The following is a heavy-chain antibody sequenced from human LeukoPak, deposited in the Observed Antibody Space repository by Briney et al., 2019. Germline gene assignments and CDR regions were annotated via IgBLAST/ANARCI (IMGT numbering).Heavy chain of an antibody. CDR1: GFTFSDYY. V-gene: IGHV3-11*01. Sequence: GGSLRLSCAASGFTFSDYYMSWIRQAPGKGLEWVSYISSSGSTIYYADSVKGRFTISRDNSKNTLYLQMNSLRAEDTAVYYCAKGYSGSYFDYWGQGTLVTVSS. J-gene: IGHJ4*02. D-gene: IGHD1-26*01. CDR2: ISSSGSTI. CDR3: AKGYSGSYFDY.